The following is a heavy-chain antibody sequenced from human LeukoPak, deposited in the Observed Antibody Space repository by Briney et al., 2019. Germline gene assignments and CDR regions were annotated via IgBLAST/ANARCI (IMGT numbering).Heavy chain of an antibody. Sequence: SETLSLTYTVSGGSISSYYWSWIRQPPGKGLERIGYIYNSGITNYNPSLKSRVTMSVDTSKNQFSLMLRSVTAADTAVYYCARDHLPAGAPGYYMDVWGKGTTVTVSS. J-gene: IGHJ6*03. CDR2: IYNSGIT. CDR1: GGSISSYY. D-gene: IGHD4/OR15-4a*01. V-gene: IGHV4-59*01. CDR3: ARDHLPAGAPGYYMDV.